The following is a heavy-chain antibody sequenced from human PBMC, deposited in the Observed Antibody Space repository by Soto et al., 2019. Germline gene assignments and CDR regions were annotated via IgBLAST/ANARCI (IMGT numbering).Heavy chain of an antibody. J-gene: IGHJ4*02. V-gene: IGHV4-30-2*01. Sequence: SETLSLTCAVSGGSISSGGYFWSWIRQPPGKGLEWIGYIYHSGSTYYNPSLKSRVTISVDRSKNQFSLKLSSVTAADTAVYYCARDKITGLFDYWGQGTPVTSPQ. D-gene: IGHD2-8*02. CDR3: ARDKITGLFDY. CDR2: IYHSGST. CDR1: GGSISSGGYF.